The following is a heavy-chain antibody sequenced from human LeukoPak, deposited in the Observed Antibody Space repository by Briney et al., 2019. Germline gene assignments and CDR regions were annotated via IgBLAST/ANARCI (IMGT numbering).Heavy chain of an antibody. CDR3: ARVAAAADRPDYYGMDV. CDR2: IIPILGIA. Sequence: SVKVSCKASGGTFSSYAISWVRQAPGQGLEWMGRIIPILGIANYAQKFQGRVTITADKSTSTAYMELSSLRSEDTAVYYCARVAAAADRPDYYGMDVWGQGTTVTVSS. V-gene: IGHV1-69*04. CDR1: GGTFSSYA. J-gene: IGHJ6*02. D-gene: IGHD6-13*01.